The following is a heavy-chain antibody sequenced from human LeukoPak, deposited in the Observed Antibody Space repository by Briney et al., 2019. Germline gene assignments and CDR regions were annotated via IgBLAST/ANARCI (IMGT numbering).Heavy chain of an antibody. Sequence: SETLSLTCTVSGGSISSGDYYWSWIRQPPGKGLEWIGEIYHSGSTNYNPSLKSRVTISVDKSKNQFSLKLSSVTAADTAVYYCARHSSSWFDYWGQGTLVTVSS. CDR3: ARHSSSWFDY. CDR2: IYHSGST. V-gene: IGHV4-39*07. CDR1: GGSISSGDYY. D-gene: IGHD6-13*01. J-gene: IGHJ4*02.